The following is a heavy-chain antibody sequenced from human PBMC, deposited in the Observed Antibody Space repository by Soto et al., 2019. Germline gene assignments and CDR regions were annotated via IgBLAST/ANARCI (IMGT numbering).Heavy chain of an antibody. D-gene: IGHD3-9*01. J-gene: IGHJ2*01. V-gene: IGHV1-69*08. Sequence: QVQLVQSGAEVKKPGSLVKVSCKASGGTFSSYTISWVRQAPGQGLEWMGRIIPILGIANYAQKFQGRVTITADKSTSTAYMELSSLRSEDTAVYYCARDRRYDILTGYFFGYFDLWGRGTLVTVSS. CDR1: GGTFSSYT. CDR3: ARDRRYDILTGYFFGYFDL. CDR2: IIPILGIA.